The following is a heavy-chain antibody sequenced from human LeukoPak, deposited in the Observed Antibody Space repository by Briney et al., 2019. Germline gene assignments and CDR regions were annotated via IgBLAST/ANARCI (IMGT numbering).Heavy chain of an antibody. V-gene: IGHV1-8*01. D-gene: IGHD5-12*01. CDR3: ARAFSSGYHSYDAFDL. CDR1: GNTFTTYD. CDR2: MNPNSGNT. J-gene: IGHJ3*01. Sequence: ASVTGSCTASGNTFTTYDINWMRQATGQGLEWMGWMNPNSGNTGYAQKFQGRVTMTRNTSITTAYMELGSLRSEDTAVYYCARAFSSGYHSYDAFDLWGQGTMVTVSS.